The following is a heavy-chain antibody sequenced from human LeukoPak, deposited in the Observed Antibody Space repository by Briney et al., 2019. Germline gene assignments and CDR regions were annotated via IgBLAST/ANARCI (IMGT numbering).Heavy chain of an antibody. D-gene: IGHD2-2*01. V-gene: IGHV3-21*01. CDR2: ISSSSSYI. J-gene: IGHJ3*02. Sequence: PGGSLRLSCAASGFIFSSYWMSWVRQAPGKGLEWVSSISSSSSYIYYADSVKGRFTISRDNAKNSLYLQMNSLRAEDTAVYYCARACRPDIVVVPAAIDAFDIWGQGTMVTVSS. CDR1: GFIFSSYW. CDR3: ARACRPDIVVVPAAIDAFDI.